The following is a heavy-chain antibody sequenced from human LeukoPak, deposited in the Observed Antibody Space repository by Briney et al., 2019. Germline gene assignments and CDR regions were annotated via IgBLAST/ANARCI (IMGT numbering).Heavy chain of an antibody. CDR2: IRDKSYSYAT. CDR1: GFTFSGSA. D-gene: IGHD3-10*01. V-gene: IGHV3-73*01. CDR3: AKTRGSGPFDY. Sequence: HPGGSLRLSCAVSGFTFSGSAMHWVRQASGKGLEWVGRIRDKSYSYATAYAASVKGRFTISRDNSKNTLYLQMNNLRAEDTAVYYCAKTRGSGPFDYWGQGTLVTVSS. J-gene: IGHJ4*02.